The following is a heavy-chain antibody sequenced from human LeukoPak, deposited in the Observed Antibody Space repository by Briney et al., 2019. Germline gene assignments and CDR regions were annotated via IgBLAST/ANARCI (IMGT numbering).Heavy chain of an antibody. CDR1: GYTLTELS. CDR2: ISAYNGDT. CDR3: ARIDLSNGWYGVYY. Sequence: GASVKVSCRVSGYTLTELSMHWVRQAPGQGLEWMGWISAYNGDTKYAQKLQGRVTMTTDTSTSTAYMELRSLRSDDTAVYYCARIDLSNGWYGVYYWGQGTLVTVSS. D-gene: IGHD6-19*01. J-gene: IGHJ4*02. V-gene: IGHV1-18*01.